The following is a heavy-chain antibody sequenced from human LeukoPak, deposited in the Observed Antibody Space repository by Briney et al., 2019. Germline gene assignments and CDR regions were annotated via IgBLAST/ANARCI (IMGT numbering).Heavy chain of an antibody. D-gene: IGHD6-6*01. J-gene: IGHJ5*02. V-gene: IGHV4-34*01. CDR3: ARGVYNSSSLSRWFDP. Sequence: SETLSLTCVVFGESLSGYYWSWIRQPPGMGLEWIGEINHSGSTNYNPSLKSRVTISSDTSKNQFSLKLNSVTAADTAIYYCARGVYNSSSLSRWFDPWGQGSLVTVSS. CDR2: INHSGST. CDR1: GESLSGYY.